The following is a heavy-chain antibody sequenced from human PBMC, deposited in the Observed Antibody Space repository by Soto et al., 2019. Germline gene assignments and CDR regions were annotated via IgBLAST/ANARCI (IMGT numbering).Heavy chain of an antibody. J-gene: IGHJ4*02. D-gene: IGHD6-19*01. CDR3: AIIAVAGRPFDY. V-gene: IGHV1-8*01. CDR1: GYTFTSYD. CDR2: MKPNSGNT. Sequence: ASVKVSCKASGYTFTSYDINWVRQATGQGLEWMGWMKPNSGNTGYAQKFQGRVTMTRNTSISTAYMELSSLRSEDTAVYYCAIIAVAGRPFDYWGQGTLVTVSS.